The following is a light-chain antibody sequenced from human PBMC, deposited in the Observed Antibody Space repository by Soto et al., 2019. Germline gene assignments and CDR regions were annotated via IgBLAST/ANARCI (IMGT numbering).Light chain of an antibody. V-gene: IGKV1-39*01. CDR2: AAS. CDR3: QRSYSTPPLS. Sequence: DIQMTQSPSSLSASVGDRVTITCRASQSISSYLNWYQQKPGKAPKLLIYAASSLQSGVPPRFSDSGSGTDFSLPISSLQHEDFATYYCQRSYSTPPLSFGGGTKVEIK. J-gene: IGKJ4*01. CDR1: QSISSY.